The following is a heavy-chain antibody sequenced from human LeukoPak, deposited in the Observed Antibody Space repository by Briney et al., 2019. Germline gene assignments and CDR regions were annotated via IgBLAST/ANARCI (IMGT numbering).Heavy chain of an antibody. D-gene: IGHD4-17*01. V-gene: IGHV1-69*04. CDR1: GGTFSSYA. Sequence: ASVKVSCKASGGTFSSYAISWVRQAPGQGLEWMGRIIPILGIANYAQKFQGRVTITADKSTSTAYMELSSLRSEDTAVYYCARDSLTDYVPHFDYWGQGTLVTVSS. J-gene: IGHJ4*02. CDR2: IIPILGIA. CDR3: ARDSLTDYVPHFDY.